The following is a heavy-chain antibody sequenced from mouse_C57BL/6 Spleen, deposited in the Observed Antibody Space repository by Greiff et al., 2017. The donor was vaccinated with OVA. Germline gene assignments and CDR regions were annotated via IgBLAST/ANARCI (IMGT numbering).Heavy chain of an antibody. CDR1: GYSITSGYY. D-gene: IGHD2-3*01. J-gene: IGHJ3*01. CDR2: ISYDGSN. V-gene: IGHV3-6*01. CDR3: ARGGGYYVAWFAY. Sequence: DVQLQESGPGLVKPSQSLSLTCSVTGYSITSGYYWNWIRQFPGNKLEWMGYISYDGSNNYNPSLKNRISITRDTSKNQFFLKLNSVTTEDTATYYCARGGGYYVAWFAYWGQGTLVTVSA.